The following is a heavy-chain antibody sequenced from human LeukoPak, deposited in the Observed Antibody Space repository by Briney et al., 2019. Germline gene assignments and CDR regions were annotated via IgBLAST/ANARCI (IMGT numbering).Heavy chain of an antibody. Sequence: GGSLRLSCAASGLTFSSYAMSWVRQAPGKGLEWVANIHQDGSDKYYVDSVKGRFTISRDNAKNSLYLQMNSLRAEDTAVYFCARYGGSYLDYWGQGTLVTVSS. J-gene: IGHJ4*02. CDR1: GLTFSSYA. CDR2: IHQDGSDK. D-gene: IGHD1-26*01. V-gene: IGHV3-7*01. CDR3: ARYGGSYLDY.